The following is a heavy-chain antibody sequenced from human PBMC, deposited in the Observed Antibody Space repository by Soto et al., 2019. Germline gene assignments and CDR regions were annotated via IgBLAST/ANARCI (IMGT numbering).Heavy chain of an antibody. CDR3: ARCRYFYWLFPCDAFDI. Sequence: QVQLVQSGAEVKKPGASVKVSCKASGYTFTSYDINWVRQATGQGLEWMGWMNPNSGNTGYAQKFQGRVTMTRNTSISTAYMELSSLRSEYTAVYYCARCRYFYWLFPCDAFDIWCQGTMVTVSS. CDR1: GYTFTSYD. V-gene: IGHV1-8*01. J-gene: IGHJ3*02. D-gene: IGHD3-9*01. CDR2: MNPNSGNT.